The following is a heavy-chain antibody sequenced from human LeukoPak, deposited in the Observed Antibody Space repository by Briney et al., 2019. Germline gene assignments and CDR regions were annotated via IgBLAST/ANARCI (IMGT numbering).Heavy chain of an antibody. CDR2: IPYSATT. CDR1: GFPISSGFS. CDR3: ARVGAVPGIDP. Sequence: SETLSLTCAVFGFPISSGFSWAWIRQSPAKGLEWSASIPYSATTYYKPSLESRLFISAETSNNQFSVRLPSVTAADPAVYYCARVGAVPGIDPWGQGILVTVSS. V-gene: IGHV4-38-2*01. D-gene: IGHD3-16*01. J-gene: IGHJ5*02.